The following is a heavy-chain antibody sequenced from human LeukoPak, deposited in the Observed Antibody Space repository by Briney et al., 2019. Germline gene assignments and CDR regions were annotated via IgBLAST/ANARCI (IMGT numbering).Heavy chain of an antibody. D-gene: IGHD3-9*01. V-gene: IGHV4-59*01. J-gene: IGHJ4*02. Sequence: SETLSLTCTVSGGSISSYYWSWIRQPPGKGLEWFGSIHYSGSTNYNPSLKSRVTISVDTSKNQFSLKLSSVTAADTAVYYCARGYFDWLLYFDYWGQGTLVTVSS. CDR2: IHYSGST. CDR3: ARGYFDWLLYFDY. CDR1: GGSISSYY.